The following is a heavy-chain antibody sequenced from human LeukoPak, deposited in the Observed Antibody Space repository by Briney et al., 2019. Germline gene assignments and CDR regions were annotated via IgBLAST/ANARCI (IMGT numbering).Heavy chain of an antibody. Sequence: PGGSLRLSCAASGFNFSNYGMNWVRQAPGKGLEWVAVIWHDGSNEYYADSVKGRFTISRDNSENTLYLQMNSLGAEDTAFYYCATGIAVAGTTGGYCDYWGQGALVTVSS. CDR1: GFNFSNYG. D-gene: IGHD6-19*01. J-gene: IGHJ4*02. V-gene: IGHV3-33*01. CDR3: ATGIAVAGTTGGYCDY. CDR2: IWHDGSNE.